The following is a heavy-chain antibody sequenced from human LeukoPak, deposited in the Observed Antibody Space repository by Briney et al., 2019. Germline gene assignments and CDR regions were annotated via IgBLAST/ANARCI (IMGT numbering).Heavy chain of an antibody. CDR2: IYYSGST. Sequence: EASETLSLTCTVSGGSISSSSYYWGWIRQPPGKGLEWIGSIYYSGSTYYNPSLKSRVTMSVDTSKNQFSLKLSSVTAVDTAVYYCARTMSSSHTVYGMDVWGQGTTVTVSS. V-gene: IGHV4-39*07. D-gene: IGHD2-2*02. CDR3: ARTMSSSHTVYGMDV. J-gene: IGHJ6*02. CDR1: GGSISSSSYY.